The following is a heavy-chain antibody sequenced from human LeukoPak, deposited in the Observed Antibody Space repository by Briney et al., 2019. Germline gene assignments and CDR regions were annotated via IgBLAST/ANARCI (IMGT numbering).Heavy chain of an antibody. V-gene: IGHV3-21*01. CDR3: ARAPDFGDYVFDY. CDR2: ISGSSNYI. CDR1: GFTFSSHS. J-gene: IGHJ4*02. D-gene: IGHD4-17*01. Sequence: GGSLRLSCAASGFTFSSHSMNWVRQAPGKGLEWVSSISGSSNYIYYTDSVKGRFTISRDNAKNSLFLQMNSLRAEDTAVYYCARAPDFGDYVFDYWGQGTVVTVSS.